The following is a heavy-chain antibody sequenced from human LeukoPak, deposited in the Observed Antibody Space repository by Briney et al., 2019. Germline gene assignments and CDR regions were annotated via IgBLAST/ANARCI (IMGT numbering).Heavy chain of an antibody. CDR3: ATLTSNTGDRKPHDY. D-gene: IGHD2-21*02. CDR1: RFTFSNYG. Sequence: PGGSLRLSCAASRFTFSNYGMSWVRQAPGKGLEWVAVISHDGSNKYYADSVKGRFTISRDNSKNTLYLQMNSLRAEDTAVYYCATLTSNTGDRKPHDYWGQGTLVTVSS. V-gene: IGHV3-30*03. CDR2: ISHDGSNK. J-gene: IGHJ4*02.